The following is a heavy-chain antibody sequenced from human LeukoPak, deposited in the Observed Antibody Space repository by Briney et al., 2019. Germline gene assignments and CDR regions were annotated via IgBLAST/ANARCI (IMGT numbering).Heavy chain of an antibody. D-gene: IGHD6-19*01. J-gene: IGHJ4*02. CDR3: ARTSYSSGWYRH. V-gene: IGHV3-48*03. CDR1: GFTFSSYE. CDR2: ISSSGSTI. Sequence: GGSLRLSCAASGFTFSSYEMNGVRQAPGKGLEWVSYISSSGSTIYYADSVKGRFTISRDNAKNSLYLQMNSLRAEDTAVYYCARTSYSSGWYRHWGQGTLVTVSS.